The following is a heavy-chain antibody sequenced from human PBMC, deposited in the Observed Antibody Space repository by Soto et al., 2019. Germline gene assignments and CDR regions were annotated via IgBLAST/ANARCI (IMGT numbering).Heavy chain of an antibody. CDR3: AREPVSMVRGVVYYYYGMDV. D-gene: IGHD3-10*01. CDR1: GGSISTYY. CDR2: IYYNGST. J-gene: IGHJ6*02. V-gene: IGHV4-59*01. Sequence: SETLSLTCTVSGGSISTYYWSWIRQPPGKGLEWIGYIYYNGSTTYNPSLKSRVTISVDTSKNQFSLRLSAVTAADTAVYYCAREPVSMVRGVVYYYYGMDVWGQGTTVTVSS.